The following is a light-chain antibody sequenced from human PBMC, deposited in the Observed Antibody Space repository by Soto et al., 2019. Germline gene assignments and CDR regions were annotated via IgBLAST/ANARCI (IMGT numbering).Light chain of an antibody. J-gene: IGLJ2*01. V-gene: IGLV2-11*01. CDR3: CSYAGSDILI. CDR2: DVT. CDR1: SSDVGGYNY. Sequence: QSALTQPRSVSGSPGQSVTISCTGTSSDVGGYNYVSWYQRHPGKAPKLIISDVTKRPSGVPDRFSGSKSGNTASLTISGLQAEDEADYDCCSYAGSDILIFGGGTQLTGL.